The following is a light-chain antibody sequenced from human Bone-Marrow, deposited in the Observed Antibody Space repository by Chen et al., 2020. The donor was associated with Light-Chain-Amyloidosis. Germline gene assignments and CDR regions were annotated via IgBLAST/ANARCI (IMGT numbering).Light chain of an antibody. CDR3: SSYTITNTLV. V-gene: IGLV2-14*01. CDR1: SIDVGGDNH. J-gene: IGLJ1*01. CDR2: EVT. Sequence: QSALTQPASVSGSPGQSIPLSCPGTSIDVGGDNHVSWYQQHPDKAPKLMIYEVTNRPSWVPDRFSGSKSDNTASLTISGLQTEDEADYFCSSYTITNTLVFGSGTRVTVL.